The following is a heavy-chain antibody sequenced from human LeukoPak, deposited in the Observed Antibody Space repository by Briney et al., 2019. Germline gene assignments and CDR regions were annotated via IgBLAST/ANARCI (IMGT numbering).Heavy chain of an antibody. D-gene: IGHD3-22*01. V-gene: IGHV4-59*08. CDR3: ARFSRNYYDSSGYPNWFDP. Sequence: SETPSLTCTASGGSISSYYWSWIRQPPGKGLEWIGYIYYSGSTNYNPSLKSRVTISVDTSKNQFSLKLSSVTAADTAVYYCARFSRNYYDSSGYPNWFDPWGQGTLVTVSS. CDR2: IYYSGST. J-gene: IGHJ5*02. CDR1: GGSISSYY.